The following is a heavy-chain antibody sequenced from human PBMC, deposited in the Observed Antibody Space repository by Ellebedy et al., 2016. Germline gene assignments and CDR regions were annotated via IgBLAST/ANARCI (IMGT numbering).Heavy chain of an antibody. Sequence: ASVKVSCXASGYTFTGYYMHWVRQAPGQGLEWMGWINPNSGGTNYAQKFQGRVTMTRDTSISTAYMELSRLRSDDTAVYYCARGLTLVGAEAFDIWGQGTMVTVSS. CDR3: ARGLTLVGAEAFDI. CDR2: INPNSGGT. CDR1: GYTFTGYY. V-gene: IGHV1-2*02. D-gene: IGHD1-26*01. J-gene: IGHJ3*02.